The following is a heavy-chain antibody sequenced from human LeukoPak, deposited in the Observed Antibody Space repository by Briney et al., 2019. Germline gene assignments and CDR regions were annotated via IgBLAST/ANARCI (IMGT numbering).Heavy chain of an antibody. Sequence: GGSLRLSCAASGFTFSSYGMHWVRQAPGKGLEWVAIIWYDGSTKYYADPVKGRFTISRDNSKNTLYLQMNSPRAEDTAVYYCAKERGIAAAGTVTSFDYWGQGTLVTVSS. D-gene: IGHD6-13*01. J-gene: IGHJ4*02. CDR1: GFTFSSYG. CDR2: IWYDGSTK. V-gene: IGHV3-33*06. CDR3: AKERGIAAAGTVTSFDY.